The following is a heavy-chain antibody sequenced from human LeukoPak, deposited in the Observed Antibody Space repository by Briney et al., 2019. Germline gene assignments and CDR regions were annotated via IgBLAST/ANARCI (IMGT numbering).Heavy chain of an antibody. V-gene: IGHV3-30*18. CDR2: ISYDGSNK. D-gene: IGHD4-17*01. Sequence: GGSLRLSCAAPGFTFSSYGMHWVRQAPGKGLEWVAVISYDGSNKYYADSVKGRFTISRDNSKNTLYLQMNSLRAEDTAVYYCAKAHDYGDLVLYYYYGMDVWGQGTTVTVSS. CDR3: AKAHDYGDLVLYYYYGMDV. J-gene: IGHJ6*02. CDR1: GFTFSSYG.